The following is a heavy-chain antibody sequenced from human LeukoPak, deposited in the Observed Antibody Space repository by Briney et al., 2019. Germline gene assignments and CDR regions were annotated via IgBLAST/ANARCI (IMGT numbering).Heavy chain of an antibody. J-gene: IGHJ3*02. CDR1: GGSISSYY. D-gene: IGHD3-22*01. Sequence: KPSETLSLTCTVSGGSISSYYWSWIRQPPGKGLEWFGYIYYSESTNYNPSLKSRVTISVDTSKNQFSLKLSSVTAADTAVYYCARLTYYYDSSGYPPAFDIWGQGTMVTVSS. CDR3: ARLTYYYDSSGYPPAFDI. CDR2: IYYSEST. V-gene: IGHV4-59*08.